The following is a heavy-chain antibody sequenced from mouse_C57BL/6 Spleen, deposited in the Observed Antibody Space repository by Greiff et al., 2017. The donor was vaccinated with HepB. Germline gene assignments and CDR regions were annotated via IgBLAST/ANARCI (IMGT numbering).Heavy chain of an antibody. CDR2: ISYDGSN. CDR3: ARTGYDYEGNYYAMDY. J-gene: IGHJ4*01. Sequence: ESGPGLVKPSQSLSLTCSVTGYSITSGYYWNWIRQFPGNKLEWMGYISYDGSNNYNPSLKNRISITRDTSKNQFFLKLNSVTTEDTATYYCARTGYDYEGNYYAMDYWGQGTSVTVSS. CDR1: GYSITSGYY. V-gene: IGHV3-6*01. D-gene: IGHD2-4*01.